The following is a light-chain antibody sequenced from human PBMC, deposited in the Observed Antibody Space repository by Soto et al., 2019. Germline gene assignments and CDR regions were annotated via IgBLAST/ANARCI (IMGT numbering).Light chain of an antibody. CDR2: SAS. CDR1: QSVSDY. CDR3: QQTYISPWT. V-gene: IGKV1-39*01. J-gene: IGKJ1*01. Sequence: DIQMTQSPSSLSASVGDRVTVTCRTSQSVSDYLNWYRQKPGEVPQLLIHSASSLQRGVPSRFSGSGSGTDFTLTISSLQPEDFATYYCQQTYISPWTFGQGTKVDIK.